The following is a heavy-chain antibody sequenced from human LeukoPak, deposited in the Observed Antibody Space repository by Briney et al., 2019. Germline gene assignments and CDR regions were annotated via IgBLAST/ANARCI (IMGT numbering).Heavy chain of an antibody. CDR3: ARVAGGNTPYSWFDP. D-gene: IGHD4-23*01. Sequence: SETLSLTCTVSGGSISSHYWSWIRQPAGKGLEWIGRIYTSGSSNYNPSLNSRVTMSVDTSKNQFSLKLSSVTAADTAVYCCARVAGGNTPYSWFDPWGQGTLVTVSS. CDR1: GGSISSHY. CDR2: IYTSGSS. J-gene: IGHJ5*02. V-gene: IGHV4-4*07.